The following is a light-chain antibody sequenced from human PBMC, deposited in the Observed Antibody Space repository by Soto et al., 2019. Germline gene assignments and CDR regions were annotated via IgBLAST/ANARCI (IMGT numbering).Light chain of an antibody. V-gene: IGLV2-14*01. J-gene: IGLJ1*01. CDR1: GSDVGGYNY. CDR3: NSYTSSSTPYV. Sequence: QSAVTQPASVSGSPGQSITISCTGTGSDVGGYNYVSWYQQHPGKAPKLMIYEVSNWPSGVSNRFSGSKSGNTASLTISGLQAEDEADYYCNSYTSSSTPYVFGTGTKVTVL. CDR2: EVS.